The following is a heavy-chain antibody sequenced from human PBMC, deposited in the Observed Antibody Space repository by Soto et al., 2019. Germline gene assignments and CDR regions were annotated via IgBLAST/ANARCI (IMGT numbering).Heavy chain of an antibody. D-gene: IGHD4-4*01. CDR3: AHTGGNSRRAIRLGYFDL. Sequence: QITLKESGPTLVKPTQTLTLTCTFSGFSLSTSGVGVGWIRQPPGKALEWLALIYWDDDKRYSPSLKSRLTITKDTYKNQVVLTMTNMDPVDTATYYCAHTGGNSRRAIRLGYFDLWGRGTLVTVSS. CDR2: IYWDDDK. J-gene: IGHJ2*01. CDR1: GFSLSTSGVG. V-gene: IGHV2-5*02.